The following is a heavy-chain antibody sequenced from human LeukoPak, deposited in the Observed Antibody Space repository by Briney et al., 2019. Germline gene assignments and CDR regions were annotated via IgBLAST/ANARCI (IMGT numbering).Heavy chain of an antibody. CDR1: RHTYTRYG. D-gene: IGHD1-26*01. V-gene: IGHV1-18*01. CDR2: ISAYTGNT. J-gene: IGHJ4*02. Sequence: ASVKLSCKAPRHTYTRYGISWVRQAPGDRLERMGWISAYTGNTNYAQKLQGRVTMPTDTSTSTVYMELRSLRSDDTAVYSCARDQATATFDYWGQGTLVTVSS. CDR3: ARDQATATFDY.